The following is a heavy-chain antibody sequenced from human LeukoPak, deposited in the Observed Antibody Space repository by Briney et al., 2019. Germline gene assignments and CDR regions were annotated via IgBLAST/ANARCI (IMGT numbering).Heavy chain of an antibody. CDR1: GYTFTSYG. CDR3: ARERDYYGSGGYYNS. D-gene: IGHD3-10*01. Sequence: ASVKVSCKASGYTFTSYGISWVRQAPGQGLEWMGWISAYNGNTNYAQKLQGRVTMTTDTSTSTAYMELRSLRSDDTAVYYCARERDYYGSGGYYNSWGQGTLVTVSS. CDR2: ISAYNGNT. V-gene: IGHV1-18*01. J-gene: IGHJ4*02.